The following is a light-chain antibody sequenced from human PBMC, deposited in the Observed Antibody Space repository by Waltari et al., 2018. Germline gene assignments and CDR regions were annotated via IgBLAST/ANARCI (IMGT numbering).Light chain of an antibody. CDR2: EVT. Sequence: QSALTQPASVSGSPGQSITVSCTGTSSDVGAYNYVSWYQHHAGKPPKLIISEVTNRPSGVSDRFSGSKSGNTASLTISGLQAEDEADYYCNSYTRSAVYVFGTGTTVTVL. CDR1: SSDVGAYNY. V-gene: IGLV2-14*01. J-gene: IGLJ1*01. CDR3: NSYTRSAVYV.